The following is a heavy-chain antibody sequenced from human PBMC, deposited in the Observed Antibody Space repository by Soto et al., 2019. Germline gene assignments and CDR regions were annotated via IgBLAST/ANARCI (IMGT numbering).Heavy chain of an antibody. Sequence: QVQLVQSGTEVKKPGASVKVSCKASGYIFKSYGITWVRQAPGQGLEWMGWISVYTGNTNYAQKFQGRVTMTRDTTTSTAYMKLRSLRSDDTAVDYCARGGDSSDWGGQGTRVTVSS. CDR1: GYIFKSYG. V-gene: IGHV1-18*01. CDR2: ISVYTGNT. CDR3: ARGGDSSDW. J-gene: IGHJ4*02. D-gene: IGHD3-22*01.